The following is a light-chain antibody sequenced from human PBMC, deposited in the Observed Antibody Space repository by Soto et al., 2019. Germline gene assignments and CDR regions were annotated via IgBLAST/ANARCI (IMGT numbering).Light chain of an antibody. CDR2: EVS. V-gene: IGLV2-14*01. CDR1: RSDVGGYNY. J-gene: IGLJ1*01. CDR3: SSYTSSSTLYV. Sequence: QSVLTQPASVSGSPGQSITISCSGTRSDVGGYNYVSWYQHHPGKAPKLIIYEVSHRPSGVSNRFSGSKSGNTASLTISGLQGEDEADYYFSSYTSSSTLYVFGTGTKLTVL.